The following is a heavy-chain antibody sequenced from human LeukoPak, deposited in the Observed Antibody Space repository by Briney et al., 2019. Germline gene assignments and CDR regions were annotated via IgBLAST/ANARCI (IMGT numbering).Heavy chain of an antibody. CDR3: ARDYYDSSGLDY. CDR2: ISSSSSNI. D-gene: IGHD3-22*01. CDR1: GFTFSSYS. Sequence: GGSLRLSCAASGFTFSSYSMNWVRQAPGKGLEWVSSISSSSSNIYYADSVKGRFTISRDNAKKSLYLQMNSLRAEDTAVYYCARDYYDSSGLDYWGQGTLVTVSS. V-gene: IGHV3-21*01. J-gene: IGHJ4*02.